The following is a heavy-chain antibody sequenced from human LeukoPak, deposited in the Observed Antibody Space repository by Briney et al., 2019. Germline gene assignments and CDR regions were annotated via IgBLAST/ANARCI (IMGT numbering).Heavy chain of an antibody. Sequence: PGGSLRLSCAASGFSFSSNWMHWVRQTPGKGLVWVSRINSGGTGTTYADSVEGRFTISRDNAKNTLYLQMNSLRAEDTAVYYCLRDLNWSLDQWGQGTLVTVSS. J-gene: IGHJ4*02. CDR2: INSGGTGT. CDR3: LRDLNWSLDQ. CDR1: GFSFSSNW. V-gene: IGHV3-74*01. D-gene: IGHD1-20*01.